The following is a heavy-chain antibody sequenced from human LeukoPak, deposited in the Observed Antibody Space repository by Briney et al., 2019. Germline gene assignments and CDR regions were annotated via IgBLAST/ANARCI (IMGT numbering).Heavy chain of an antibody. CDR2: ICYSGST. CDR3: AGGVYYYDSSGYSGLDI. J-gene: IGHJ3*02. CDR1: GGSISSYY. D-gene: IGHD3-22*01. Sequence: PSETLSLTCTVSGGSISSYYWSWIRQPPGKGLEWIGYICYSGSTNYNPSLKSRVTISVDTSKNQFSLKLSSVTAADTAVYYCAGGVYYYDSSGYSGLDIWGQGTMVTVSS. V-gene: IGHV4-59*08.